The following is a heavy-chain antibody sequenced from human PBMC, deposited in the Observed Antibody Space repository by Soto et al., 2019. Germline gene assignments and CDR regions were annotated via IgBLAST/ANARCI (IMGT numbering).Heavy chain of an antibody. Sequence: PGGSLRLSCIASGFTFRDYAMAWVRQAPGKGLEFVSGITSNGGTTFYGHSVTGRFPISRDNSKNTLFLQMGSLIPDDTAVYYCARVAPYYYDNSGYYPLDYWGQGA. CDR2: ITSNGGTT. CDR1: GFTFRDYA. V-gene: IGHV3-64*01. CDR3: ARVAPYYYDNSGYYPLDY. J-gene: IGHJ4*02. D-gene: IGHD3-22*01.